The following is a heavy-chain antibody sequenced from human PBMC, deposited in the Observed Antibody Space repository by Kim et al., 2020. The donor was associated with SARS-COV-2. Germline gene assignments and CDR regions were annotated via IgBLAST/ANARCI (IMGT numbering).Heavy chain of an antibody. D-gene: IGHD6-13*01. Sequence: SETLSLTCAVYGGSFSGYYWSWIRQPPGKGLEWIGEINHSGSTNYNPSLKSRVTISVDTSKNQFSLKLSSVTAADTAVYYCARGLGVRSSSTPVGYLGQG. CDR2: INHSGST. CDR1: GGSFSGYY. J-gene: IGHJ4*02. CDR3: ARGLGVRSSSTPVGY. V-gene: IGHV4-34*01.